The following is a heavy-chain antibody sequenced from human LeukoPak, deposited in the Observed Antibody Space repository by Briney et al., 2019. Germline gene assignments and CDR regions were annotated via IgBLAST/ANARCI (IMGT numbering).Heavy chain of an antibody. CDR1: GCTFSSYS. J-gene: IGHJ4*02. CDR3: ARDNLPPKKTGVPALMAFFDY. D-gene: IGHD3-10*01. Sequence: PGGSLRLSCAASGCTFSSYSMNWVRQPPGKGLEGVSYISISSSTIYYADSVKGRFTVSRDNAENSLYLQVNSLRAEDTAVYYCARDNLPPKKTGVPALMAFFDYWGQRTLVTVSS. CDR2: ISISSSTI. V-gene: IGHV3-48*04.